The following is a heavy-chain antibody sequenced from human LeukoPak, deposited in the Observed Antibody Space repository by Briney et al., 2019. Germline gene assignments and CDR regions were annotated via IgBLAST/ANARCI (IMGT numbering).Heavy chain of an antibody. CDR1: GYTFTSYD. V-gene: IGHV1-8*01. J-gene: IGHJ5*02. Sequence: ASVKVSCKASGYTFTSYDINWVRQATGQGLEWMGWMNPNSGNTGYAQKFQGRVTMTRNTPISTAYMELSSLRSEDTAVYYCARGIYGQQLVLEEGYWFDPWGQGTLVTVSS. D-gene: IGHD6-13*01. CDR3: ARGIYGQQLVLEEGYWFDP. CDR2: MNPNSGNT.